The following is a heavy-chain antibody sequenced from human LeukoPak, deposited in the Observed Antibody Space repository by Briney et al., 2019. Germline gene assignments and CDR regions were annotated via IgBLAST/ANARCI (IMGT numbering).Heavy chain of an antibody. CDR1: GFTFSSHG. J-gene: IGHJ4*02. D-gene: IGHD4-11*01. Sequence: SGGSLRLSCAASGFTFSSHGMHWVRQAPGKGLEWVAVIWYDGSKKYYADSVKGRFTISRDNSKNTLYLQMNSLRAEDTAVYYCARDAWMTTVTYFDYWGQGTLVTVSS. CDR2: IWYDGSKK. V-gene: IGHV3-33*01. CDR3: ARDAWMTTVTYFDY.